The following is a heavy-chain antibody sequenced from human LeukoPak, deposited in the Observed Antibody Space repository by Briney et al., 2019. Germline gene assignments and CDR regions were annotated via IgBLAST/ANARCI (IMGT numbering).Heavy chain of an antibody. V-gene: IGHV4-59*01. Sequence: SETLSLTCTVSGVSMRTYYWSWIRQAPGQGLEWIGFISYSGYTSHSPSLKSRVAISVDTSKSQFSLRLSSMTAADTAIYYCARGRNDNGGMFFDSWAQGTLVTVSS. CDR2: ISYSGYT. J-gene: IGHJ4*02. CDR3: ARGRNDNGGMFFDS. CDR1: GVSMRTYY. D-gene: IGHD4-23*01.